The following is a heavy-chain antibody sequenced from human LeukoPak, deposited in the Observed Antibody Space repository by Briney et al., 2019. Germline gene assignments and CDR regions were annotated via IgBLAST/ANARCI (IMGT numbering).Heavy chain of an antibody. V-gene: IGHV4-34*01. J-gene: IGHJ4*02. D-gene: IGHD5-18*01. CDR2: INHSGST. CDR1: GGSISGYY. Sequence: PSETLSLTCTVSGGSISGYYWSWIRQPPGKGLEWIGEINHSGSTNYNPSLKSRVTISVDTSKNQFSLKLSSVTAADTAVYYCARDRPGYSYGYGLKYWGQGTLVTVSS. CDR3: ARDRPGYSYGYGLKY.